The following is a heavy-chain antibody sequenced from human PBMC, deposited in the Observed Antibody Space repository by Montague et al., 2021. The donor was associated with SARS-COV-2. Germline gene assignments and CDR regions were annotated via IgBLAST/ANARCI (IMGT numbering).Heavy chain of an antibody. Sequence: SLRLSCAASGFSFSDYAMHWVRQAPGLALEWVAVIWCDGSNSYYADSVKGRFTISRDNSKNAVYLQMNSLTADDTAIYYCAREKKEVQMDYWGLGTLVTVSS. CDR2: IWCDGSNS. CDR3: AREKKEVQMDY. V-gene: IGHV3-33*01. D-gene: IGHD5-24*01. J-gene: IGHJ4*02. CDR1: GFSFSDYA.